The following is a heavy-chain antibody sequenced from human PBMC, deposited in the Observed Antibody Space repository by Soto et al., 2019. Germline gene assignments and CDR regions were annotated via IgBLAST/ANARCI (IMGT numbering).Heavy chain of an antibody. Sequence: SETLSLTCTVSGGSISSYYWSWIRQPPGKGLEWIGYIYYSGSTNYNPSLKSRVTISVDTSKNQFSLKLSSVTAADTAVYYCARSLFGVVISWFDPWGQRTLVTVSS. CDR1: GGSISSYY. V-gene: IGHV4-59*01. D-gene: IGHD3-3*01. CDR2: IYYSGST. J-gene: IGHJ5*02. CDR3: ARSLFGVVISWFDP.